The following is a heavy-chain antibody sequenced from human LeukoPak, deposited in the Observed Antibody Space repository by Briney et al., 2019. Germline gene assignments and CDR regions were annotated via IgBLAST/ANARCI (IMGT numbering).Heavy chain of an antibody. CDR3: ARHQSTRRVAPFDY. CDR1: GGSISSYY. Sequence: SETLSLTCTVSGGSISSYYWSWIRQPPGKGLEWIGYIFYSGSTNYNPSLKSRVTISVDTSKNQFSLRLSSVTAADTAVYYCARHQSTRRVAPFDYWGQGTLVTVSS. J-gene: IGHJ4*02. CDR2: IFYSGST. V-gene: IGHV4-59*08. D-gene: IGHD1-1*01.